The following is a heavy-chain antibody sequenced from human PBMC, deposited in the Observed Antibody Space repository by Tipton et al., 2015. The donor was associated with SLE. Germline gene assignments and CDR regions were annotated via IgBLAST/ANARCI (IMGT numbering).Heavy chain of an antibody. CDR1: GGSFSGYY. V-gene: IGHV4-34*01. CDR3: ARRNYDVLTGYYDAFGI. CDR2: INHSGST. D-gene: IGHD3-9*01. Sequence: GLVKPSETLSLTCAVYGGSFSGYYWSWVRQPPGKGLEWIGEINHSGSTNYNPSLKSRVTISVDKSKNQFSLKLTSVTATDTAVYNCARRNYDVLTGYYDAFGIWGQGTMVTVSS. J-gene: IGHJ3*02.